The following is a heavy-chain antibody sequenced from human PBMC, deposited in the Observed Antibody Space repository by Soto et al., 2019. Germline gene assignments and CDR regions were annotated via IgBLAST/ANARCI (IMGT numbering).Heavy chain of an antibody. D-gene: IGHD6-19*01. CDR1: VFTFSSYG. Sequence: GWSLRLACASSVFTFSSYGMHWVRQAPGKGLEWVAVISYDGSNKYYADSVKGRFTISRDNSKNTLYLQMNSLRAEDTAVYYCAKEQLTAVADYFDYWGQGTLVTVSS. V-gene: IGHV3-30*18. CDR2: ISYDGSNK. CDR3: AKEQLTAVADYFDY. J-gene: IGHJ4*02.